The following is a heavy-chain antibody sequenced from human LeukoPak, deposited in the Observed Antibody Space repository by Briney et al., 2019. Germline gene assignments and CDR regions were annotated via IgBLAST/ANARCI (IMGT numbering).Heavy chain of an antibody. Sequence: SETLSLTCTVSGYSISSGYYWGWIRQPPGKGLEWIGSIYHSGSTYYNPSLKSRVTISVDTSKNQFSLKLSSVTAADTAVYYCARATYDCAFDIWGQGTMVTVSS. D-gene: IGHD3-3*01. CDR2: IYHSGST. CDR3: ARATYDCAFDI. CDR1: GYSISSGYY. V-gene: IGHV4-38-2*02. J-gene: IGHJ3*02.